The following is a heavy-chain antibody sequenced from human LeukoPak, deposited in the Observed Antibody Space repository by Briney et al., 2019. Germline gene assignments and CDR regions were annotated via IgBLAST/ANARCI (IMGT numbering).Heavy chain of an antibody. J-gene: IGHJ6*03. CDR3: ARDPGLKKTPYYQYYYLDV. D-gene: IGHD3-9*01. Sequence: SETLSLTCTVSGGSITSNYWTWIRQPPGKGLGWIGNIYYSETNYSPSLQSRVTISIDTSKNQFSLTLNSVTAADTAVYYCARDPGLKKTPYYQYYYLDVWGKGTTVTVSS. CDR1: GGSITSNY. CDR2: IYYSET. V-gene: IGHV4-59*01.